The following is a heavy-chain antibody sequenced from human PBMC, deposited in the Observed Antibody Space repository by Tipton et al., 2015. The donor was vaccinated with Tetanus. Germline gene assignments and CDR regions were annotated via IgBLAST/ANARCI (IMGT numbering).Heavy chain of an antibody. Sequence: VQLVQSGAEVKKPGSSVNVSCELSGGTYTSYSFTWVRQAPGQGLEWVGVIIPVLRTTYYAQNFQGRVTITADKSTSTAHMSLSSLRSEDTAVYYCARSKGGTREYYAIKSWGQGTLVTVSS. CDR2: IIPVLRTT. J-gene: IGHJ4*02. CDR1: GGTYTSYS. D-gene: IGHD3-3*01. V-gene: IGHV1-69*06. CDR3: ARSKGGTREYYAIKS.